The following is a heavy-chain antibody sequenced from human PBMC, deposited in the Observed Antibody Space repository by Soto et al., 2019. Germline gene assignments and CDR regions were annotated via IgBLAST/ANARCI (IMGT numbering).Heavy chain of an antibody. J-gene: IGHJ6*02. D-gene: IGHD6-13*01. CDR2: INPSGGST. V-gene: IGHV1-46*01. CDR1: GYTFTSYY. CDR3: ARDGGIAAGNYYYYGMDV. Sequence: ASVKVSCKASGYTFTSYYMHWVRQAPGQGLEWMGIINPSGGSTSYAQKFQGRVTTTRDTSTSTVYMELSSLRSEDTAVYYCARDGGIAAGNYYYYGMDVWGQGTTVTVSS.